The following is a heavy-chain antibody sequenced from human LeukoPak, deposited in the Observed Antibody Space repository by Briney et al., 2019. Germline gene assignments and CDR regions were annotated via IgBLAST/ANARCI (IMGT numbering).Heavy chain of an antibody. CDR2: ISYDGSNK. CDR1: GFTFSSYA. J-gene: IGHJ4*02. V-gene: IGHV3-30-3*01. CDR3: ARGGYYYGSGSPHFDY. D-gene: IGHD3-10*01. Sequence: GGSLRLSCAASGFTFSSYAMSWVRQAPGKGLEWVAVISYDGSNKYYADSVKGRFTISRDNSKNTLYLQMNSLRAEDTAVYYCARGGYYYGSGSPHFDYWGQGTLVTVSS.